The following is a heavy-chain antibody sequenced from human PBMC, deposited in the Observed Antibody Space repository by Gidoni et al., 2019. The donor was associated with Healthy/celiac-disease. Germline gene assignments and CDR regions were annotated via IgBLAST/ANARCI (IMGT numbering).Heavy chain of an antibody. V-gene: IGHV3-15*01. CDR1: GFTSSNAW. Sequence: EVQLVESGGGLVEPGGSLRLSCAASGFTSSNAWMSWVRQAPGKGLEWVGRIKSKTDGGTTDYAAPVKGRFTISRDDSKNTLYLQMNSLKTEDTAVYYGTTDPLLPLMITFGGNWGQGTLVTVSS. CDR2: IKSKTDGGTT. CDR3: TTDPLLPLMITFGGN. D-gene: IGHD3-16*01. J-gene: IGHJ4*02.